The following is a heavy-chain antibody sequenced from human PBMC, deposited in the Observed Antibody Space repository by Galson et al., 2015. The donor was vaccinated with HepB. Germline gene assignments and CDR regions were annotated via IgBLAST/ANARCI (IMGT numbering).Heavy chain of an antibody. J-gene: IGHJ5*02. V-gene: IGHV3-73*01. CDR2: IRSKTHSYAT. Sequence: SLRLSCAASGFSLSGSAAHWVRQASGKGLEWIGRIRSKTHSYATAYAASVEDRFTMSRDDSKNTAFLQINSLRIEDTAIYYCVRRRGTAQHLHWLDPWGRGTLVSVSS. CDR3: VRRRGTAQHLHWLDP. CDR1: GFSLSGSA. D-gene: IGHD6-13*01.